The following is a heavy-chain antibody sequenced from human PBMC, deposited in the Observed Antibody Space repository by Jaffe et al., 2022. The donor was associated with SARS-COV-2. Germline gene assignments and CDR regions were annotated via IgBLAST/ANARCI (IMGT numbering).Heavy chain of an antibody. Sequence: QVQLVESGGGVVQPGRSLRLSCAASGFTFSSYGMHWVRQAPGKGLEWVAVIWYDGSNKYYADSVKGRFTISRDNSKNTLHLQMNSLRAEDTAMYYCARALGSGSYDFTYGMDVWGQGTTVTVSS. CDR3: ARALGSGSYDFTYGMDV. J-gene: IGHJ6*02. CDR2: IWYDGSNK. CDR1: GFTFSSYG. V-gene: IGHV3-33*01. D-gene: IGHD3-10*01.